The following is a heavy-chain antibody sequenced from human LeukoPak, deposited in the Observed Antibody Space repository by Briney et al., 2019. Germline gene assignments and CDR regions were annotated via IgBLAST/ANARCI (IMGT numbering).Heavy chain of an antibody. CDR3: ASPSGASTW. Sequence: GTLSLTFAVSGASISSGTWWSWVRQPPGKGLEWIGDIFHSGSTNYNPSLKSRLTISVDKSKNQFSLELTSVTAADTAVYYCASPSGASTWWGQGTLVTVSS. CDR2: IFHSGST. CDR1: GASISSGTW. V-gene: IGHV4-4*02. J-gene: IGHJ4*02. D-gene: IGHD2-15*01.